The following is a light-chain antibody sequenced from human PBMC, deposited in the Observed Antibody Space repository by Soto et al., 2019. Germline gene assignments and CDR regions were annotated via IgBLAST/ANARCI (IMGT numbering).Light chain of an antibody. Sequence: THSPATLSVSPWERATLSFRASQSVSSNFLAWYQQKPGQAPRLLIYGASSRAPGIPDRFSGRGSGTDFTLTITRLEPEDFAVYYCQQYGGSSWTFGQGTKVDIK. V-gene: IGKV3-20*01. J-gene: IGKJ1*01. CDR3: QQYGGSSWT. CDR1: QSVSSNF. CDR2: GAS.